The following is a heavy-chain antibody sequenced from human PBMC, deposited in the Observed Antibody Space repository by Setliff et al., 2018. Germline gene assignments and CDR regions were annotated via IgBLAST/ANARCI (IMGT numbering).Heavy chain of an antibody. Sequence: GGSLRLSCAASGFTFSGYWMSWVRQTPGKGLECVANIKHDGSERYYVDSVKGRFTISRDNAKNSLYLQMNSLRAEDTAVYYCARDDGITMVRGVITYYYGMDVWGQGTTVTVSS. CDR2: IKHDGSER. CDR1: GFTFSGYW. CDR3: ARDDGITMVRGVITYYYGMDV. J-gene: IGHJ6*02. V-gene: IGHV3-7*01. D-gene: IGHD3-10*01.